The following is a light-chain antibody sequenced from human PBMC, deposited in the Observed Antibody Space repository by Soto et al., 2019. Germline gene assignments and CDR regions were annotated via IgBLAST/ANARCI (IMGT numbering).Light chain of an antibody. V-gene: IGKV3-20*01. CDR2: GAS. CDR1: QSVSSSY. CDR3: QQYGDSPPT. Sequence: EIVLTQSPGTLSLSPGERATLSCRASQSVSSSYLAWYQQTPGQAPRLLIYGASSRATGIPDRFSGSGSGTDFTLTISRLEPEDFAVYYCQQYGDSPPTFGQGTRPEIK. J-gene: IGKJ5*01.